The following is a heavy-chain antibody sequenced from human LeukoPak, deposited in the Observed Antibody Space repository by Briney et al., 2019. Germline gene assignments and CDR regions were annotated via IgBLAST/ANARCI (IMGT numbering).Heavy chain of an antibody. Sequence: SETLSLTCTVSGGSISSYYWSWIRQPPGKGLEWIGYIYYSGSTNYNPSLKSRVTISVDTSKDQFSLKLSSVTAADTAVYYCARDSRSSSGFRYYYYGMDVWGQGTTVTVSS. V-gene: IGHV4-59*01. CDR2: IYYSGST. CDR1: GGSISSYY. CDR3: ARDSRSSSGFRYYYYGMDV. D-gene: IGHD6-25*01. J-gene: IGHJ6*02.